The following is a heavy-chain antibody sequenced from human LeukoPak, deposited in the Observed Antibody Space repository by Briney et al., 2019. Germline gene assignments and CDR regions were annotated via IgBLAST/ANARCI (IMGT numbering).Heavy chain of an antibody. Sequence: ASVKVSCKASGGTFSSYAISWVRQAPGQGLEWMGGIIPIFGTANYAQKFQGRVTITTDESTSTAYMELSSLRSEDTAVYYCASSQSSIAARRDYYYYMDVWGKGTTVTVSS. CDR1: GGTFSSYA. CDR2: IIPIFGTA. J-gene: IGHJ6*03. CDR3: ASSQSSIAARRDYYYYMDV. V-gene: IGHV1-69*05. D-gene: IGHD6-6*01.